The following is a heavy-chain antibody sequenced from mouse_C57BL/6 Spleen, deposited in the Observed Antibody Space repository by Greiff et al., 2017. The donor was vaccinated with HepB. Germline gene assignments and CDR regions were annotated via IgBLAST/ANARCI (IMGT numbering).Heavy chain of an antibody. V-gene: IGHV1-64*01. Sequence: QVQLKQSGAELVKPGASVKLSCKASGYTFTSYWMHWVKQRPGQGLEWIGMIHPNSGSTNYNEKFKSKATLTVDKSSSTAYMQLSSLTSEDSAVYYCARPYGNYRPAWFAYWGQGTLVTVSA. CDR3: ARPYGNYRPAWFAY. CDR1: GYTFTSYW. CDR2: IHPNSGST. D-gene: IGHD2-10*02. J-gene: IGHJ3*01.